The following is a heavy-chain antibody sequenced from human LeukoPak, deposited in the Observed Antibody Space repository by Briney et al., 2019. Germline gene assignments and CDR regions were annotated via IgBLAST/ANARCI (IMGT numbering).Heavy chain of an antibody. CDR3: AQGGYYYDSSGYYY. Sequence: GGSLRLSCAASGFTFSSYSMNWVRQAPGKGLEWVSSISSSSSYIYYADSVKGRFTISRDNAKNSLYLQMNSLRAEDTAVYYCAQGGYYYDSSGYYYWGQGTLVTVSS. CDR1: GFTFSSYS. J-gene: IGHJ4*02. D-gene: IGHD3-22*01. V-gene: IGHV3-21*01. CDR2: ISSSSSYI.